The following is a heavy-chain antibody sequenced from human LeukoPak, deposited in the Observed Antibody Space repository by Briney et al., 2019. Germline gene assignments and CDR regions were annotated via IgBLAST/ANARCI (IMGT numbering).Heavy chain of an antibody. CDR1: GXSFTSYW. J-gene: IGHJ4*02. CDR3: ARLNSGYYY. CDR2: IYPGDSDT. Sequence: GESLKISCKGSGXSFTSYWSAWVRQTPGKGLEWMGIIYPGDSDTRFSPSFQGQVTISADKSTSTAYLQWSSLKASDTAMYYCARLNSGYYYWGQGTLVTVSS. D-gene: IGHD5-12*01. V-gene: IGHV5-51*01.